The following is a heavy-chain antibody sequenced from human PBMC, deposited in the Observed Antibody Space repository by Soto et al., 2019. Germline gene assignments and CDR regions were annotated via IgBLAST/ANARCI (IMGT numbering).Heavy chain of an antibody. V-gene: IGHV4-39*01. D-gene: IGHD3-3*01. CDR1: GGSISSSSYY. J-gene: IGHJ4*02. CDR2: IYYSGST. Sequence: SETLSLTCTVSGGSISSSSYYWGWIRQPPGKGLEWIGSIYYSGSTYYNPSLKSRVTISVDTSKNQFSLKLSSVTAADTAVYYCARLGNYDFWSGYLIDYWGQGTLVTVSS. CDR3: ARLGNYDFWSGYLIDY.